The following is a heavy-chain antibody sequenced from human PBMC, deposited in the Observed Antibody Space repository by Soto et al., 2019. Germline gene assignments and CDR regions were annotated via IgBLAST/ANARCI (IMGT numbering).Heavy chain of an antibody. CDR1: GFTFSTYW. V-gene: IGHV3-74*01. J-gene: IGHJ5*02. D-gene: IGHD1-26*01. CDR3: ATVGTGSYNWLDP. CDR2: INSDGSTT. Sequence: EVQLVESGGGLVQPGGSPRLSCAASGFTFSTYWMHWVRQAPGKGLVWVSRINSDGSTTTYADSVKGRFTISRDNAKNTLYLQMNSLRAEDTAVYFCATVGTGSYNWLDPWGQGTLVTVSS.